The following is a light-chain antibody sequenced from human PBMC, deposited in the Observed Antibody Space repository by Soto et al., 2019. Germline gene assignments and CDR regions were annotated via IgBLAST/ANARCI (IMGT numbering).Light chain of an antibody. CDR1: SRDVGAYNY. Sequence: QSALTQPRSVSGSPGQSVAISCTGTSRDVGAYNYVSWYQHHPGKAPKLMIYNVTKWPSGVPDRFSGSKSGNTASLTISGLQADDEADYYCCSYSTPCRVGFGRGTKVTVL. CDR2: NVT. CDR3: CSYSTPCRVG. J-gene: IGLJ2*01. V-gene: IGLV2-11*01.